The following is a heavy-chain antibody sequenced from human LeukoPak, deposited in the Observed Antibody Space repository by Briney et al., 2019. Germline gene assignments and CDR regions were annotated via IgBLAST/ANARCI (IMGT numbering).Heavy chain of an antibody. D-gene: IGHD3-22*01. CDR3: ARASSGYYWDFDY. V-gene: IGHV4-39*01. Sequence: SETLSLTCTVSGDSISSYNYFWGWIRQPPGKGLEWVGSIYYRGNTYYNPSLKSRVTLSADTSKNQFSLKVASVTAADTAVYYCARASSGYYWDFDYWGQGALVTVSS. CDR2: IYYRGNT. J-gene: IGHJ4*02. CDR1: GDSISSYNYF.